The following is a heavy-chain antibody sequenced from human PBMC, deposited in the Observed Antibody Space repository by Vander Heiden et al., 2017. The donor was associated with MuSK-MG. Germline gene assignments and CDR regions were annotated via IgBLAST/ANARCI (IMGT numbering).Heavy chain of an antibody. D-gene: IGHD7-27*01. J-gene: IGHJ4*02. CDR2: IYWNDDK. V-gene: IGHV2-5*01. Sequence: QITLKESGATLVNPTQTLTLTCTFAGFSFSTSGVGVGWIRQPPGKALEWLALIYWNDDKRYSPSLNSRLTITKDTSKNQGFLTMTNMETVDTATYYCAHSWGGNLAHGYYFDYWVQGTLVTVSS. CDR3: AHSWGGNLAHGYYFDY. CDR1: GFSFSTSGVG.